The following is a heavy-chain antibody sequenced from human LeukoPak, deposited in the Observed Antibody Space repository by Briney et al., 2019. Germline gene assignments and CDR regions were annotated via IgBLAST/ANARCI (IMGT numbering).Heavy chain of an antibody. CDR2: IIPIFGTA. CDR3: AADIVVVITTAPSFDY. D-gene: IGHD3-22*01. Sequence: ASVTVSCTASGGTFSSYAISWVRQAPGQGLEWMGGIIPIFGTANYAQKFQGRVTITADESTSTAYMELSSLRSEDTAVYYCAADIVVVITTAPSFDYWGQGTLVTVSS. V-gene: IGHV1-69*13. J-gene: IGHJ4*02. CDR1: GGTFSSYA.